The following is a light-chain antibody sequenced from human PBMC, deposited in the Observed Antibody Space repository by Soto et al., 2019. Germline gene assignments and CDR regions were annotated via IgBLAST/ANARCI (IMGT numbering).Light chain of an antibody. CDR2: DAS. CDR1: QSISSW. V-gene: IGKV1-5*01. CDR3: QQYNSYWT. Sequence: DIQMTQSPSTLSASVGDRVTITCRASQSISSWLAWYQQKPGKAPKLLIYDASSLESGVPSGFSGSGSGTESTLTISSLQPDDFATYYCQQYNSYWTFGQGTKV. J-gene: IGKJ1*01.